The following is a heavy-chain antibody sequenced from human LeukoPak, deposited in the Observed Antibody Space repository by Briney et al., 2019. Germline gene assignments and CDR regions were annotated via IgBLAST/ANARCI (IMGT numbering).Heavy chain of an antibody. CDR1: GFTVSSNY. Sequence: TGGSLRLSCAASGFTVSSNYMNWVRQAPEKGLEWVSVIYSGGSTYYADSVKGRFTISRDNSKNTLYLQMNSLRAEDTAVYYCASPYDSSGYGFDYWGQGTLVTFSS. CDR3: ASPYDSSGYGFDY. D-gene: IGHD3-22*01. V-gene: IGHV3-53*01. J-gene: IGHJ4*02. CDR2: IYSGGST.